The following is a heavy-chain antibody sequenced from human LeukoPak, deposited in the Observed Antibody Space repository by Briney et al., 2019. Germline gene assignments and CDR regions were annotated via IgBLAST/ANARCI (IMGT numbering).Heavy chain of an antibody. D-gene: IGHD3-10*01. CDR1: GFTFSSYS. CDR2: ISTSSSTI. J-gene: IGHJ4*02. V-gene: IGHV3-48*02. Sequence: PGGSLRLSCAASGFTFSSYSMNWVRQAPGKGLEWVSYISTSSSTIYYADSVKGRFTISRDSAKNSLYLQMSSLRDDDTAVYFCARSRGVSDYWGQGTLVTVSS. CDR3: ARSRGVSDY.